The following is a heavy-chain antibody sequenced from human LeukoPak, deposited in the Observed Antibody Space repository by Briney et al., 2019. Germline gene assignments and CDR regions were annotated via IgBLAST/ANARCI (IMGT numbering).Heavy chain of an antibody. V-gene: IGHV3-30-3*01. CDR1: GFTFSSYA. J-gene: IGHJ6*02. CDR2: ISYDGSNK. D-gene: IGHD2-2*01. Sequence: GRSLRLSCAASGFTFSSYAMHWVRQAPGKGLEWVAVISYDGSNKYYADSVKGRFTISRDNSKNTLYLQMNSLRAEDTAVYYCARDARPLGYCSSTSCYARYYYYGMDVWGQGTTVTVSS. CDR3: ARDARPLGYCSSTSCYARYYYYGMDV.